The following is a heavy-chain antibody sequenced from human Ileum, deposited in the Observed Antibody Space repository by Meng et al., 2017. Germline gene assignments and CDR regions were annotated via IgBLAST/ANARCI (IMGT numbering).Heavy chain of an antibody. CDR1: GGTFSSYT. J-gene: IGHJ4*02. CDR2: IIPILGIA. CDR3: ARSSLGWPFLPFDY. D-gene: IGHD3-3*01. Sequence: QVQLVQSGAEVKKPGSSVKVFCKASGGTFSSYTISWVRQAPGQGLEWMGRIIPILGIANYAQKFQGRDTITADKSTSTAYMELSSLRSEDTAVYYCARSSLGWPFLPFDYWGQGTLVTVSS. V-gene: IGHV1-69*02.